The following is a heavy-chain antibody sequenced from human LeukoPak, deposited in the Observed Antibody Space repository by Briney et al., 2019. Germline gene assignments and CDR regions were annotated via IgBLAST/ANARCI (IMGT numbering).Heavy chain of an antibody. V-gene: IGHV1-46*01. CDR3: ARDRAAGSLYYYMDV. CDR1: GYTFTSYY. CDR2: INPSGGST. D-gene: IGHD6-13*01. J-gene: IGHJ6*03. Sequence: ASVKVSCKASGYTFTSYYMHWVRHPPAQGLEWMGIINPSGGSTSYAQKFQGRVTMTRDMSTSTVYMELSSLRSEDTAVYYCARDRAAGSLYYYMDVWGKGTTVTVSS.